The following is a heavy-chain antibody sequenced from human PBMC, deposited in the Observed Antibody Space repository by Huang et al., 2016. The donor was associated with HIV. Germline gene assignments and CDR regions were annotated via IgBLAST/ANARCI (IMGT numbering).Heavy chain of an antibody. CDR1: GGTFSKYA. V-gene: IGHV1-69*13. Sequence: QVQLVQSGAEVKTTGSSVKVSCKASGGTFSKYAISWAGQAPGQGLEWMGGIIPMFGTPNYARKFQGRVTITADDSTSTTYVEVSSLRSEDTALYYCARGQLGSYGDYDVLYWGQGTLVTVSS. D-gene: IGHD4-17*01. J-gene: IGHJ4*02. CDR3: ARGQLGSYGDYDVLY. CDR2: IIPMFGTP.